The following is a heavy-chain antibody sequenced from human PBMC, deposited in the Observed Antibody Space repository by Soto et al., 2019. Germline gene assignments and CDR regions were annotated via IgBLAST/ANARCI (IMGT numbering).Heavy chain of an antibody. CDR1: GFTFSNYF. CDR2: INSDGSTT. J-gene: IGHJ6*02. V-gene: IGHV3-74*01. Sequence: GGSLRLSCAASGFTFSNYFMHWVRQAPGRGLVWVSRINSDGSTTSYADSVKGRFTISRDNAKNTLYLQMNSLRAEDTAVYYCTRGNYYGMDVWGQGTTVTVSS. CDR3: TRGNYYGMDV.